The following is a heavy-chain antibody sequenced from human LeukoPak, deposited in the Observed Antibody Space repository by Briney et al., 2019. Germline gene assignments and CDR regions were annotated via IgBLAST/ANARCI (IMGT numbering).Heavy chain of an antibody. CDR2: ISSSSSYI. J-gene: IGHJ2*01. CDR3: ARDQGSGWYWGYRYFDL. D-gene: IGHD6-19*01. CDR1: GFTFSSYS. V-gene: IGHV3-21*01. Sequence: GGSLRLSCAASGFTFSSYSMNWVRQAPGKGLEWVSSISSSSSYISYADSVKGRFTISRDNAKNSLYLQMNSLRAEDTAVYYCARDQGSGWYWGYRYFDLWGRGTLVTVSS.